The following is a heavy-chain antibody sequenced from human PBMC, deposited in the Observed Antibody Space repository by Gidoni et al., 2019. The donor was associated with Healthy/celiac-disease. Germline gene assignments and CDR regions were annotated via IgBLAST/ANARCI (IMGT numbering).Heavy chain of an antibody. CDR2: IKSKTDGGTT. D-gene: IGHD3-3*01. Sequence: EVQLVESGGGLVKPGGSLRLSCAASGFTVSNAWMSWVRQAPGKGLEWVGRIKSKTDGGTTDYAAPVKGRFTISRDDSKNTLYLQMNSLKTEDTAVYYCTTDPPFWEWLLWDDAFDIWGQGTMVTVSS. V-gene: IGHV3-15*01. J-gene: IGHJ3*02. CDR1: GFTVSNAW. CDR3: TTDPPFWEWLLWDDAFDI.